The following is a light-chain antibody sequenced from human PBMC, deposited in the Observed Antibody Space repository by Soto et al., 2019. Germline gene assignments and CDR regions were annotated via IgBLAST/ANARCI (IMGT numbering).Light chain of an antibody. CDR3: QQRSNWPPLT. CDR1: QSLINY. J-gene: IGKJ4*01. Sequence: EIVLTQSPATLSLSPGESATLSCRASQSLINYLAWYQQKPDQAPRLLISDSSNRSTGIPARFSGSGSGRDLTLTISSLEPEDSAIDFCQQRSNWPPLTFGGGTRVEIK. V-gene: IGKV3-11*02. CDR2: DSS.